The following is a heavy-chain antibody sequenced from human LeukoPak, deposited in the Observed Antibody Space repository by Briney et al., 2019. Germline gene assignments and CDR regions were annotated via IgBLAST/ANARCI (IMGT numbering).Heavy chain of an antibody. CDR2: IIPIFGTA. Sequence: SVTVSCKASGGTFSSYAISWVRQAPGQGLEWMGGIIPIFGTANYAQKFQGRVTITEDESKSTAHMELTRPGSDATADYYCARWGYDILIVYYSIWGQGTLLTVSS. J-gene: IGHJ4*02. D-gene: IGHD3-9*01. CDR1: GGTFSSYA. V-gene: IGHV1-69*13. CDR3: ARWGYDILIVYYSI.